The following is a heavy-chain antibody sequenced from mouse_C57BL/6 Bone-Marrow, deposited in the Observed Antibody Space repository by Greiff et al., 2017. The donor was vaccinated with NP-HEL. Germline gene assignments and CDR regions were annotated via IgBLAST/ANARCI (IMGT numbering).Heavy chain of an antibody. CDR2: ISDGGSYT. Sequence: EVQLVESGGGLVKPGGSLKLSCAASGFTFSSYAMSWVRQTPEKRLEWVATISDGGSYTYYPDNVKGRFTISRDNAKNNLYLQMSHLKSEDTAMYYCARAYPAWFAYWGQGTLVTVSA. CDR1: GFTFSSYA. J-gene: IGHJ3*01. D-gene: IGHD2-10*01. V-gene: IGHV5-4*01. CDR3: ARAYPAWFAY.